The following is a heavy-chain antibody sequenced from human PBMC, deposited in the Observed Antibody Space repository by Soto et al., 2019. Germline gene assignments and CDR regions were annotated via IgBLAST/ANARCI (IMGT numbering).Heavy chain of an antibody. CDR3: ARASGWYPSDAFEI. CDR1: GFTFATYS. CDR2: ISDSSATR. J-gene: IGHJ3*02. D-gene: IGHD6-19*01. Sequence: EAQLVESGGGLVQPGGSLRLSCAASGFTFATYSMNWVRQAPGKGLEWVSYISDSSATRYYADSVTGRFTISRDNAKNSLYLQMNSLRDEDSALYYSARASGWYPSDAFEIWGQGTPVTVSS. V-gene: IGHV3-48*02.